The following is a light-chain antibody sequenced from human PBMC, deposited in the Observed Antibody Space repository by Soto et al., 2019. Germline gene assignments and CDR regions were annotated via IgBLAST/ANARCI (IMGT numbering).Light chain of an antibody. J-gene: IGLJ1*01. Sequence: SVLTQPASVSGSPGQSITISCTGTSGDVGGHNYVSWYQQHPGRAPKLMIYEVTNRPSGVSNRFSGSKSGNTASLTISGLQAEDEADYYCTSYTRSATPYIYGSGTKVTVL. V-gene: IGLV2-14*01. CDR2: EVT. CDR1: SGDVGGHNY. CDR3: TSYTRSATPYI.